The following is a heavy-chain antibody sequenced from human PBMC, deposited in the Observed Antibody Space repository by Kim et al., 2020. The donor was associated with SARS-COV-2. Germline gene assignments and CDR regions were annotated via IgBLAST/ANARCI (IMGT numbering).Heavy chain of an antibody. CDR1: GFTFSSYS. CDR3: ARDTAPSSCYDFWSGYHNGCYYYGMDV. CDR2: ISSSSSYI. J-gene: IGHJ6*02. D-gene: IGHD3-3*01. Sequence: GGSLRLSCAASGFTFSSYSMNWVRQAPGKGLEWVSSISSSSSYIYYADSVKGRFTISRDNAKNSLYLQMNSLRAEDTAVYYCARDTAPSSCYDFWSGYHNGCYYYGMDVWGQGTTVTVSS. V-gene: IGHV3-21*01.